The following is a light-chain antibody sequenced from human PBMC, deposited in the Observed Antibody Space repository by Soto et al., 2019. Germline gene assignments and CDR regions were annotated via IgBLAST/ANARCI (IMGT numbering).Light chain of an antibody. Sequence: DIQMTQSPSTLSASVGDRVTITCRASQSISTWLAWYQQKPGKAPKILIYDASSLESGVPLMFSGSGSGTDFKLTISSLQTDDFATYSCQQFNSYARTFGQGTKVEIK. CDR2: DAS. V-gene: IGKV1-5*01. J-gene: IGKJ1*01. CDR1: QSISTW. CDR3: QQFNSYART.